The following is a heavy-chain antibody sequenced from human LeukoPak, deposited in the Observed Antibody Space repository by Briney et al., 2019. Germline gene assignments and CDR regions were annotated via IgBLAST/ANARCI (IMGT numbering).Heavy chain of an antibody. CDR1: GGTFSSYA. Sequence: SVKVSCKASGGTFSSYAISWVRQAPGQGLEWMGGIIPIFGTANYAQKFLGRVTITADESTSTAYMELSSLRSEDTAVYYCARDSPGTVGATDFWFDPWGQGTLVTVSS. D-gene: IGHD1-26*01. J-gene: IGHJ5*02. V-gene: IGHV1-69*13. CDR2: IIPIFGTA. CDR3: ARDSPGTVGATDFWFDP.